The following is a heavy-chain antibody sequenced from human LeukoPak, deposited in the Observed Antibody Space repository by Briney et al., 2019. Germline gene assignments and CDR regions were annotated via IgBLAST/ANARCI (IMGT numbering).Heavy chain of an antibody. CDR3: ARRHCSGGSCYSALDY. Sequence: SETLSLTSTGSGGSISSYYWSWIRQPPGEGLEWMGYIYYSGSTNYNPSPKSRVTISVDTSKNQFSPKLSSVTAADTAVYHCARRHCSGGSCYSALDYWGQGTLVTVSS. V-gene: IGHV4-59*01. J-gene: IGHJ4*02. CDR2: IYYSGST. D-gene: IGHD2-15*01. CDR1: GGSISSYY.